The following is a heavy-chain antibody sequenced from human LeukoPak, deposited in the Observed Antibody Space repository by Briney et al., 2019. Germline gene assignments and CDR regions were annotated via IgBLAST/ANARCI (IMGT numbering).Heavy chain of an antibody. D-gene: IGHD6-19*01. J-gene: IGHJ4*02. CDR2: TYYRPKWHN. CDR3: ARGFGVAVAGPYYFDY. Sequence: SQTLSLTCALSGDSVSTNSAAWSWIRQSPSRGLEWLGSTYYRPKWHNDYAVSVKSRMTINADTSNNRFSLQLNSVTPEDTAVYYCARGFGVAVAGPYYFDYWGQGTLVTVSS. CDR1: GDSVSTNSAA. V-gene: IGHV6-1*01.